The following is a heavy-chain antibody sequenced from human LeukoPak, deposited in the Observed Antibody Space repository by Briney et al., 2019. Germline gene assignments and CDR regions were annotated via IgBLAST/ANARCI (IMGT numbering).Heavy chain of an antibody. CDR1: GGSISSYY. Sequence: SETLSLTCTVSGGSISSYYWSWIRQPPGKGLEWIGYIYTSGSTNYNPSLKSRVTISVDTSKNQFSLRLSSVTAADTAVYYCARGGSPGAAMVPFDYWGQGTLVTVSS. V-gene: IGHV4-4*09. CDR3: ARGGSPGAAMVPFDY. CDR2: IYTSGST. D-gene: IGHD5-18*01. J-gene: IGHJ4*02.